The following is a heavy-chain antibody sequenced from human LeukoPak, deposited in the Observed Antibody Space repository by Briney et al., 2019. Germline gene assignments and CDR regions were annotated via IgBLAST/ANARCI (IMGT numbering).Heavy chain of an antibody. CDR3: VQTGYNRNWCATHIDN. V-gene: IGHV2-5*01. CDR2: IYGNEDK. D-gene: IGHD1-14*01. CDR1: GFSLSTIGVA. J-gene: IGHJ4*02. Sequence: SGPTLVNPTQTLTLTCTFSGFSLSTIGVAVGWIRQPPGEALKWLALIYGNEDKRYSPSLKSRVTITKDTSKNQVVLTMTNIDPVDTATYYCVQTGYNRNWCATHIDNWGQGTLVTVSS.